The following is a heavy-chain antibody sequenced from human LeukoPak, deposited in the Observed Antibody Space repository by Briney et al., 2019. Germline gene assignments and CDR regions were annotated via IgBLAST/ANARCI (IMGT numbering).Heavy chain of an antibody. D-gene: IGHD3-9*01. V-gene: IGHV3-9*01. CDR2: ISWNSGSI. CDR1: GFTFDDYA. J-gene: IGHJ4*02. Sequence: PGGSLRLSCAASGFTFDDYAMHWLRQAPGKGLDWVSGISWNSGSIGYADSVKGRFTISRDNAKNSLYLQMNSLRAEDTALYYCAKDMSGSILTGYYANWGQGPLVTVSS. CDR3: AKDMSGSILTGYYAN.